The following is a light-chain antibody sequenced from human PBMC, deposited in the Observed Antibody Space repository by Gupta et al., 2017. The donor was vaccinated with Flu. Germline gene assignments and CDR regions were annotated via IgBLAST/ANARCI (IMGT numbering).Light chain of an antibody. CDR3: QQEGRSPLT. CDR2: GAS. CDR1: QSVSKDH. J-gene: IGKJ5*01. V-gene: IGKV3-20*01. Sequence: DIVLTQSPGTLSLSPRERATLSCRASQSVSKDHLAWYQQKPGQAPRLLIYGASNRATGTPDKFSGSGSGTEFTLTITTREPEDFAVYYCQQEGRSPLTFGQGTLMEI.